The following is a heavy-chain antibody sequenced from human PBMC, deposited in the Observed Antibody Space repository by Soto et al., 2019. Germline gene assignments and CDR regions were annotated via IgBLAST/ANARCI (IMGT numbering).Heavy chain of an antibody. CDR3: ARRVAAYYGMDV. D-gene: IGHD6-13*01. V-gene: IGHV5-10-1*01. J-gene: IGHJ6*02. CDR2: IDPSDSYT. Sequence: GESLKISCKGSGYSLTSYWISWVRQMPGKGLEWMGRIDPSDSYTNYSPSFQGHVTISADKSISTAYLQWSSLKASDTAMYYCARRVAAYYGMDVWGQGTTVTVSS. CDR1: GYSLTSYW.